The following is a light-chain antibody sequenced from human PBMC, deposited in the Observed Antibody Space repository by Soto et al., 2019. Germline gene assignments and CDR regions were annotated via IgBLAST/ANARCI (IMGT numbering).Light chain of an antibody. Sequence: QSVLTQPASVSGSPGQSITISFTGTSSDVGGYNYVSWYQQHPGKAPKFMIYDVSTRPSGVSNRFSGSKSGNTAALPISGLQAEDEADYYCCSYTTSNTRQIVFGTGTKVTVL. CDR3: CSYTTSNTRQIV. J-gene: IGLJ1*01. CDR1: SSDVGGYNY. V-gene: IGLV2-14*01. CDR2: DVS.